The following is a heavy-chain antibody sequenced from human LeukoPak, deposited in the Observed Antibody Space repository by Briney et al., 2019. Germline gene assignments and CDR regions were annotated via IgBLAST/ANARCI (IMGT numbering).Heavy chain of an antibody. J-gene: IGHJ4*02. CDR1: GGSISSGGYS. Sequence: PSQTLSLTCTVSGGSISSGGYSWSWIRQHPGKGLEWIGYIYYSGSTYYNPSLKSRVTISVDTSKNQFSLKLSSVTAADTAVYYCARVAAGTPRPRLYYDYWGQGTLVTVSS. CDR2: IYYSGST. D-gene: IGHD6-19*01. CDR3: ARVAAGTPRPRLYYDY. V-gene: IGHV4-31*03.